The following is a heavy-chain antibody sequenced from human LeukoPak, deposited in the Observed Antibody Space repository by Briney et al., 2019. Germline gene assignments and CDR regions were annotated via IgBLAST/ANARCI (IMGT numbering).Heavy chain of an antibody. J-gene: IGHJ6*02. Sequence: SETLSLTCAVYGGSFSGYYWSWIRQPPGKGLEWIGEINHSGSTNYNPSLKSRVTISVDTSKNQFSLKLSSVTAADTAVYYCARGNWGPQPLSYYGMDVWGQGTTVTVSS. D-gene: IGHD7-27*01. CDR2: INHSGST. CDR1: GGSFSGYY. CDR3: ARGNWGPQPLSYYGMDV. V-gene: IGHV4-34*01.